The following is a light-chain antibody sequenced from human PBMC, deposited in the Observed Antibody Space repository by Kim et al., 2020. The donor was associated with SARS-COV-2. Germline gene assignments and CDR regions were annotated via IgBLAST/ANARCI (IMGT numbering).Light chain of an antibody. CDR3: QQRVNWPPT. CDR1: QSVSSY. CDR2: DVS. V-gene: IGKV3-11*01. J-gene: IGKJ4*01. Sequence: LSPGERATPSCRASQSVSSYLAWYQQRPGQAPRLLIYDVSNRAPGIPARFSGGGSGTDFTLTISSLEPEDFAVYYCQQRVNWPPTFGGGTKVDIK.